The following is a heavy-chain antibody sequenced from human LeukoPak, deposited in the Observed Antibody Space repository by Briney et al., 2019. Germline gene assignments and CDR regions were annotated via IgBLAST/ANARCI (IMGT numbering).Heavy chain of an antibody. CDR3: ARDRISSGWYELGY. CDR2: INPNSGGT. D-gene: IGHD6-19*01. J-gene: IGHJ4*02. V-gene: IGHV1-2*02. Sequence: ASVKVSCKASGYTFTGDYMHWVRQAPGQGLEWMGWINPNSGGTNYAQKFQGSVTMTRDTSISTAYMELSRLRSDDTAVYYCARDRISSGWYELGYWGQGTLVTVSS. CDR1: GYTFTGDY.